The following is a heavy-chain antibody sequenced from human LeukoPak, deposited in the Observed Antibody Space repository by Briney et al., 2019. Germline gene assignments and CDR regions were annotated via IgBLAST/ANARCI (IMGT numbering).Heavy chain of an antibody. CDR1: GGSISSYY. Sequence: SETLSLTCTVSGGSISSYYWSWIRQPPGKGLEWIGEINHSGSTNYNPSLKSRVTISVDTSKNQFSLKLSSVTAADTAVYYCARGRGDLTAYYYFDYWGQGTLVTVSS. CDR3: ARGRGDLTAYYYFDY. D-gene: IGHD3-9*01. V-gene: IGHV4-34*01. J-gene: IGHJ4*02. CDR2: INHSGST.